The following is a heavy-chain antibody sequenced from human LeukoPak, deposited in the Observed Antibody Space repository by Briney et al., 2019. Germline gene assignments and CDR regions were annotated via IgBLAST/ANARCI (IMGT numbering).Heavy chain of an antibody. CDR3: ARARRSGGITMIRGVKDRGWFDP. CDR1: GFTFSYYG. V-gene: IGHV3-30*02. Sequence: GGSLRLSCAASGFTFSYYGIHWVRQAPGRGLDWVAFIRSDGSNKYYADSVKGRFTISRDNSKNTLYLELHSLRTEDTAVYYCARARRSGGITMIRGVKDRGWFDPWGQGTLVTVSS. J-gene: IGHJ5*02. D-gene: IGHD3-10*01. CDR2: IRSDGSNK.